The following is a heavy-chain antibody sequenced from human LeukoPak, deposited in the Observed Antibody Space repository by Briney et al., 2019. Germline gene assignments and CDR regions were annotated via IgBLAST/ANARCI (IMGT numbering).Heavy chain of an antibody. CDR2: INYDARSR. D-gene: IGHD1-1*01. Sequence: GGSLRLSCAASGFAFSLSWMHWVRQAPGKGLEWVSSINYDARSRTYADSVKGRLTISRDNAENTLFLQMNSLRVEDSAIYSCVRGAGPGTPFDWGQGILVTVSS. CDR1: GFAFSLSW. J-gene: IGHJ1*01. CDR3: VRGAGPGTPFD. V-gene: IGHV3-74*01.